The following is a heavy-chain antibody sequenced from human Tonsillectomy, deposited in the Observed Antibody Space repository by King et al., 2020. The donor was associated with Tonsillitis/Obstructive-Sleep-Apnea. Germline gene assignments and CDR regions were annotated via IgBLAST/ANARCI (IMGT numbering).Heavy chain of an antibody. CDR2: MFHTGSN. J-gene: IGHJ4*02. CDR1: GGSISSSNW. Sequence: VQLVESGPGLVKPSETLSLTCAVSGGSISSSNWWTWVRQSPDKGLEWIGEMFHTGSNSYNQYLKGRVSISLDKSKNQFSLNLNSVTAADTAVYYCARVVGGCSATSCYFFWGQGTLVTVSS. D-gene: IGHD2-2*01. V-gene: IGHV4-4*02. CDR3: ARVVGGCSATSCYFF.